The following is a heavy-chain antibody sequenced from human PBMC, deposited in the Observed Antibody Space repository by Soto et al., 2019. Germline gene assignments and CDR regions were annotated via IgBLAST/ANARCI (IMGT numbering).Heavy chain of an antibody. CDR3: ARYSGNYQDAFDI. D-gene: IGHD1-26*01. CDR2: IGAYNGNT. V-gene: IGHV1-18*01. CDR1: GYTFSNHG. J-gene: IGHJ3*02. Sequence: QVQLLQSGAEVKKPGASVKVSCKASGYTFSNHGITWVRQAPGQGLEWMGWIGAYNGNTHYTQSLQGRVTMTTDTSTSTAYMELRGLRSDDTAVYYCARYSGNYQDAFDIWGQGTMVTVSS.